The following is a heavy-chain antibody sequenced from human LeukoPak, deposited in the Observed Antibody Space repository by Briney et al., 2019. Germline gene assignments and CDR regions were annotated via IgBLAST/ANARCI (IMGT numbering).Heavy chain of an antibody. CDR2: INPNSGDT. J-gene: IGHJ5*02. D-gene: IGHD2-2*01. Sequence: ASVKVSCKASGYTFSGYYIHWVRQAPGQGLEWMGWINPNSGDTHYAQKFQGRVTMTRDTSSSTAHMDLNSLISDDTAVYYCARVQYQLLFEGNWFDPWGQGTLVTVSS. CDR1: GYTFSGYY. CDR3: ARVQYQLLFEGNWFDP. V-gene: IGHV1-2*02.